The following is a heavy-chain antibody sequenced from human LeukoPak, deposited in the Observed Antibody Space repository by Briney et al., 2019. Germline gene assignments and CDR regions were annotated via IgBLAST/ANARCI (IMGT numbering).Heavy chain of an antibody. Sequence: GASVKVSCKASGGTFSSYAISWLRQAPGQGLEWMGGIIPIFGTANYAQKFQGRVTITADKSTSTAYMELSSLRSEDTAVYYCARDSRLYGDYAKPFLEPDYWGQGTLVTVSS. CDR2: IIPIFGTA. V-gene: IGHV1-69*06. D-gene: IGHD4-17*01. J-gene: IGHJ4*02. CDR1: GGTFSSYA. CDR3: ARDSRLYGDYAKPFLEPDY.